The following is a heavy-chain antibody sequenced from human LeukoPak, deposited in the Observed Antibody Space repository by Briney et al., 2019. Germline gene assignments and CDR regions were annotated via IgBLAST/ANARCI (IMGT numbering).Heavy chain of an antibody. CDR2: INSDGSST. V-gene: IGHV3-74*01. J-gene: IGHJ5*02. Sequence: PGGSLRLSCAASGFTFSAYWMRWVRQAPGKGLEWVSHINSDGSSTTYADSVKGRFTISRDNAKKTLYLQMNSLTAEDTAVYYCVRAPDYASGQNGRGGWCDPWGQGTLVTVSS. D-gene: IGHD3-10*01. CDR3: VRAPDYASGQNGRGGWCDP. CDR1: GFTFSAYW.